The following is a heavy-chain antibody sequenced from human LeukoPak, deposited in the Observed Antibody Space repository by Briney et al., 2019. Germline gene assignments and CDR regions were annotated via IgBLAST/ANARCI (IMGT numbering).Heavy chain of an antibody. V-gene: IGHV3-64*01. Sequence: GGSLRLSCAASGFTFSSCAMHWVRQAPGKGLEYVSAISSNGGSTYYANSVKGRFTISRDNSKNTLYLQMGSLRAEDMAVYYCARETRPLYYDILTGLTYFDYWGQGTLVTVSS. J-gene: IGHJ4*02. CDR1: GFTFSSCA. D-gene: IGHD3-9*01. CDR2: ISSNGGST. CDR3: ARETRPLYYDILTGLTYFDY.